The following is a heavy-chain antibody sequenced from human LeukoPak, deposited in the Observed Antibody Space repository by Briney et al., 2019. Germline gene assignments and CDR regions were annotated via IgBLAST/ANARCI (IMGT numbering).Heavy chain of an antibody. V-gene: IGHV4-34*01. D-gene: IGHD6-13*01. CDR3: ARVRIVAAGTVDY. CDR2: INHSGST. Sequence: SETLSLTCAVYGGSFSGYYWSWIPQPPGKGLEWIGEINHSGSTNYNPSLKSRVTISVDTSKNQFSLKLSSVTAADTAVYYFARVRIVAAGTVDYWGQGTLVTVSP. J-gene: IGHJ4*02. CDR1: GGSFSGYY.